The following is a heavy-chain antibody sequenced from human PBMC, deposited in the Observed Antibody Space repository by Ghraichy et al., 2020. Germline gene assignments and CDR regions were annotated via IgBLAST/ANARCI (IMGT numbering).Heavy chain of an antibody. D-gene: IGHD1-1*01. CDR1: GFTFSSYS. V-gene: IGHV3-48*02. CDR3: ARDLVLAGTLWH. CDR2: IGGTTSTI. Sequence: GESLNISCAASGFTFSSYSMNWVRQAPGKGLEWVSYIGGTTSTIYYADSVKGRVTISRDNAKNSLYLQMNSLRDEDTAVYYCARDLVLAGTLWHWGQGTLVTVSS. J-gene: IGHJ4*02.